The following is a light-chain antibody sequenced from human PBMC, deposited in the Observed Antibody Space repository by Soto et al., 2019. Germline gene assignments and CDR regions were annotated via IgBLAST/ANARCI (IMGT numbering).Light chain of an antibody. CDR1: SSDVGGYNY. CDR3: SSFTSINTWV. J-gene: IGLJ3*02. V-gene: IGLV2-14*01. Sequence: QSALTQPASVSGSPGQSITISCTGTSSDVGGYNYVSWYQQHPGKAPKLMIYEVSNRPLGVSNRFSGSKSGNTASLTISGLQTEDEADYYCSSFTSINTWVFGGGTKLTVL. CDR2: EVS.